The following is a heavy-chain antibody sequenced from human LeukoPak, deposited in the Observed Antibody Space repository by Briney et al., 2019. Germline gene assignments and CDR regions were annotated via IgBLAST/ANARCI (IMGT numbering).Heavy chain of an antibody. V-gene: IGHV4-59*08. CDR2: IYYSGST. Sequence: SPSETLSLTCTVSGGSISSYYWSWIRQPPGKGLEWIGYIYYSGSTNYNPSLKSRVTISVDTSKNQFSLKLSSVTAADTAVYYCARFNGDYGFDYWGQGTLVTVSS. CDR3: ARFNGDYGFDY. D-gene: IGHD4-17*01. CDR1: GGSISSYY. J-gene: IGHJ4*02.